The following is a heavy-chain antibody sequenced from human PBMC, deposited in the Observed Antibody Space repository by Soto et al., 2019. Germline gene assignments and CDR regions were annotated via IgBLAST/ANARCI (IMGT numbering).Heavy chain of an antibody. CDR3: ARAPRVYCSGGSCTGWYFDL. Sequence: LRLSCAASGFTFSSYEMNWVRRAPGKGLEWVSYISSSGSTIYYADSVKGRFTISRDNAKNSLYLQMNSLRAEDTAVYYCARAPRVYCSGGSCTGWYFDLWGRGTLVTVSS. CDR2: ISSSGSTI. D-gene: IGHD2-15*01. CDR1: GFTFSSYE. V-gene: IGHV3-48*03. J-gene: IGHJ2*01.